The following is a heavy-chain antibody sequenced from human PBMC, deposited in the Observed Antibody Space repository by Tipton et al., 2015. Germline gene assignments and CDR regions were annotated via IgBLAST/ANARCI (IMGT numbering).Heavy chain of an antibody. CDR3: ARGNMDTEESHFDN. J-gene: IGHJ4*02. CDR2: IYFSGTT. V-gene: IGHV4-59*01. CDR1: GGSISTYY. Sequence: TLSLTCTVSGGSISTYYWSWIRQPPGKGLEWIGCIYFSGTTTYNPSLQSRVTISVDKSKSQFSLNLSSVTAADSAVYYCARGNMDTEESHFDNWGQGTLVTVPS. D-gene: IGHD3-10*01.